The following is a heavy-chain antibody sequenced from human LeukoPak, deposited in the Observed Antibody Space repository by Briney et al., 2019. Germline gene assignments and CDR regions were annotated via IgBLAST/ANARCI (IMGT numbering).Heavy chain of an antibody. J-gene: IGHJ3*02. D-gene: IGHD1-26*01. V-gene: IGHV3-21*01. Sequence: GGSLRLSCAASGFTFSSYSMNWVRQAPGKGLEWVSSISSSSSYIYYADSVKGRFTISRDNAKNSLYLQMNSLRAEDTAVYYCARGRRLRGAPNDAVDIWGQGTMVTVSS. CDR3: ARGRRLRGAPNDAVDI. CDR1: GFTFSSYS. CDR2: ISSSSSYI.